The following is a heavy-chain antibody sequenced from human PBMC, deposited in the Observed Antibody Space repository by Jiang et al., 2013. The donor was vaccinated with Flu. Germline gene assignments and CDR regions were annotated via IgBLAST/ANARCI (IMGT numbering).Heavy chain of an antibody. CDR3: ARDREETYGSSSRYYYYYGMDV. D-gene: IGHD6-6*01. V-gene: IGHV3-30-3*01. CDR1: GFTFSSVML. Sequence: AASGFTFSSVMLCTGSPGVQAKGVEWVAVISYDGSNKYYADSVKGRFTISRDNSKNTLYLQMNSLRAEDTAVYYCARDREETYGSSSRYYYYYGMDVWGQGTTVTVSS. J-gene: IGHJ6*02. CDR2: ISYDGSNK.